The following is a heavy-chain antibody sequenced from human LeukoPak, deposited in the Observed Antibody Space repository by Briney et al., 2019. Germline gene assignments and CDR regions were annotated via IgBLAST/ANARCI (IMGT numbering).Heavy chain of an antibody. D-gene: IGHD5-24*01. CDR1: GYTFTGYY. V-gene: IGHV1-2*02. CDR2: INPNSGGT. J-gene: IGHJ4*02. CDR3: ARVVDGYIPYHY. Sequence: ASVKVSCKASGYTFTGYYMHWVRQAPGQGLEWMGWINPNSGGTNYAQKFQGRVTMTRDTSISTAYMELSRLRSDDTAVYYCARVVDGYIPYHYWGQGTLVTVSS.